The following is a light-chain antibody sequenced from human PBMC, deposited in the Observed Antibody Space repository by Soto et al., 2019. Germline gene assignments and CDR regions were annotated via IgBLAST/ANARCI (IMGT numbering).Light chain of an antibody. Sequence: EIVLTQSPATLSLSPGERATLSCRASQSVSSYLAWYQQKPGQAPRLLIYDASNRATGIPARFSGSGSGTDFTLTISCLEPEDFAVSYWQLRSKGPPGLTFGGGTKVEIK. CDR1: QSVSSY. CDR3: QLRSKGPPGLT. CDR2: DAS. V-gene: IGKV3-11*01. J-gene: IGKJ4*02.